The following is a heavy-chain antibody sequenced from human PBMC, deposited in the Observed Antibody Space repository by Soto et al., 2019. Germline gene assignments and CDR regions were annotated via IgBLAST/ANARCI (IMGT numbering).Heavy chain of an antibody. Sequence: QVQLQESGPGLVKPSETLSLTCTVSGVSISTYYWTWIRQPPGKGLEWIGQVFYSGNTNYNPSLKSRVTISVDASRNQFSLRLSSVTAADTAMYYCASRDYNDAFDIWGQGTLVPVSS. CDR2: VFYSGNT. V-gene: IGHV4-59*01. CDR1: GVSISTYY. J-gene: IGHJ3*02. D-gene: IGHD4-4*01. CDR3: ASRDYNDAFDI.